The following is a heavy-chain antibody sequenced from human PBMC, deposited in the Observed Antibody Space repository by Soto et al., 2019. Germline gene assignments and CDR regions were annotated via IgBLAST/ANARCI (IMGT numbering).Heavy chain of an antibody. CDR3: ARLYYGDRDY. CDR2: IYYSGST. V-gene: IGHV4-39*01. J-gene: IGHJ4*02. CDR1: GGSISSSSYY. Sequence: SETLSLTCTVSGGSISSSSYYWGWIRQPPGKGLEWIGSIYYSGSTYYSPSLKSRVTISVDTSKNQFSLKLSSVTAADTAVYYCARLYYGDRDYWGQGTLVTVSS. D-gene: IGHD4-17*01.